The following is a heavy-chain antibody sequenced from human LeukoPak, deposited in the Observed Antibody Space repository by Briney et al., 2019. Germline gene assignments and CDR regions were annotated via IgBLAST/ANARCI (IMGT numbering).Heavy chain of an antibody. J-gene: IGHJ4*02. CDR3: AREDGYNSPYY. CDR2: IYTSGST. D-gene: IGHD5-24*01. V-gene: IGHV4-4*07. CDR1: GGSISSYY. Sequence: SETLSLTCPGSGGSISSYYWSWIRQPAGKGLEWIGRIYTSGSTNYNPSLKSRVTMSVDTSKNQFSLKLSSVTAADTAVYCCAREDGYNSPYYWGQGTLVTVSS.